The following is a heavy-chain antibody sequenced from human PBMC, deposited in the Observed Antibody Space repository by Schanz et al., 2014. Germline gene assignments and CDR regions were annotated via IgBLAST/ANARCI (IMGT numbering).Heavy chain of an antibody. CDR1: GYTFTSYG. CDR2: IVPIAGIT. V-gene: IGHV1-18*01. CDR3: ARDFSAYVGNYFDY. J-gene: IGHJ4*02. D-gene: IGHD5-12*01. Sequence: QVQLVQSGAEVKKPGASVKVSCKASGYTFTSYGINWVRQAPGQGLEWMGRIVPIAGITNYAQRFQGRVTITADKSSDTAYMELSSLRSEDTAVYYCARDFSAYVGNYFDYWGQGTLVTVSS.